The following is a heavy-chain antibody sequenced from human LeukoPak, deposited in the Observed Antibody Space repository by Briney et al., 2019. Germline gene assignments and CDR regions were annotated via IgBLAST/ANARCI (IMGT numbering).Heavy chain of an antibody. CDR3: ARVAYDFWSGTPTFYYMDV. CDR2: RNHRENA. CDR1: GFSITSGHY. V-gene: IGHV4-38-2*01. D-gene: IGHD3-3*01. Sequence: PSGTLSLTCAVSGFSITSGHYWGWVRQPPGKGLEWIGNRNHRENAYYNPSLRSRLTIFVDSSKNQFSLKLNSVTAADTAVYFCARVAYDFWSGTPTFYYMDVWGSGTAVTVSS. J-gene: IGHJ6*03.